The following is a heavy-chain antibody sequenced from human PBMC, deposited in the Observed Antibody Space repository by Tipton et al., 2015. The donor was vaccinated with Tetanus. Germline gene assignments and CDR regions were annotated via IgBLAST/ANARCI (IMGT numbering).Heavy chain of an antibody. V-gene: IGHV4-31*03. Sequence: TLSLTCSVSGASISSGGYYWTWIRQHPGKGLEWIGYIYYSGSTYYNPSLKSRLTTSVDTSKNQFSLKLSSVTAADTAVYYCASRDREQGKFGYWGQGTLVTVSS. J-gene: IGHJ4*02. CDR1: GASISSGGYY. CDR3: ASRDREQGKFGY. D-gene: IGHD7-27*01. CDR2: IYYSGST.